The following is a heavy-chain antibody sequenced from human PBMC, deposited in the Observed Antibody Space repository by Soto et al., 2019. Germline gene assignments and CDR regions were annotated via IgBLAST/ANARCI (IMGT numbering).Heavy chain of an antibody. CDR2: MNPNSGNT. J-gene: IGHJ4*02. CDR3: AGGNFRY. V-gene: IGHV1-8*02. Sequence: ASVKGSWKASGYHLNTFDIYWVRQATGHGLEWMGWMNPNSGNTGYAHELRGRVTMTRNTSNTSAYMELTSLTSDDTGVYYCAGGNFRYWGQGTLVTVSS. CDR1: GYHLNTFD.